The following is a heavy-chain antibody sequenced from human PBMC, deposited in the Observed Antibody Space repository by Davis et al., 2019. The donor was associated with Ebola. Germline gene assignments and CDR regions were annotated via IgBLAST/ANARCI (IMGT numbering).Heavy chain of an antibody. CDR2: ISYDGSNK. CDR3: AREVPAATGAAFDI. V-gene: IGHV3-30*03. J-gene: IGHJ3*02. CDR1: GFTFSSYG. Sequence: PGGSLRLSCAASGFTFSSYGMHWVRQAPGKGLEWVAVISYDGSNKYYADSVKGRFTISRDNSKNTLYLQMNSLRAEDTAVYYCAREVPAATGAAFDIWGQGTMVTVSS. D-gene: IGHD2-2*01.